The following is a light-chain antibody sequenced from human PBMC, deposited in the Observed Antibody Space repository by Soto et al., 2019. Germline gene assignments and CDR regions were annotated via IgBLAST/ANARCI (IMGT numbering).Light chain of an antibody. V-gene: IGLV4-69*01. J-gene: IGLJ2*01. CDR1: SGHSSYA. CDR3: QTWGSGTVL. Sequence: QLVLTQSPSASASLGASVKLTCTLSSGHSSYAIAWHQQRPEKGPRHLMKLNSDGSHSKGDGIPDRFSGSRSGAERYLTISSLQSEYESDYYCQTWGSGTVLFGGGTKLTVL. CDR2: LNSDGSH.